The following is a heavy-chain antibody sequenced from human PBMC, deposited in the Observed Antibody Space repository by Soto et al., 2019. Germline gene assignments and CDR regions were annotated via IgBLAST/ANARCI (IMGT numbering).Heavy chain of an antibody. D-gene: IGHD3-16*01. CDR2: IKQDGSEK. J-gene: IGHJ6*03. CDR3: AYAVGYYYYYMDV. CDR1: GFTFSSYW. V-gene: IGHV3-7*01. Sequence: GGSLRLSCAASGFTFSSYWMSWVRQAPGKGLEWVANIKQDGSEKYYVDSVKGRFTISRDNAKNSLYLQMNSLRAEYTAVYYCAYAVGYYYYYMDVWGKGTTVTVSS.